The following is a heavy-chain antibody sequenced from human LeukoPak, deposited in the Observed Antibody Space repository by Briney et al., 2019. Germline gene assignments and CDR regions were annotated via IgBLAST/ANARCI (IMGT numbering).Heavy chain of an antibody. CDR2: MNPNSGKA. V-gene: IGHV1-8*01. D-gene: IGHD5/OR15-5a*01. J-gene: IGHJ4*02. CDR3: ARMSTY. Sequence: ASVKVSRKASGYTFTSYDISWVRQATGQGLEWMGWMNPNSGKAGYAEKFQGRVTMTRNTSISTAYMDLSSLRSEDTAVYYCARMSTYWGQGTLVTVSS. CDR1: GYTFTSYD.